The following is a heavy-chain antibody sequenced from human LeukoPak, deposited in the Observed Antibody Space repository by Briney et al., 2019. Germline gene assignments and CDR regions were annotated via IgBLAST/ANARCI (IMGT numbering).Heavy chain of an antibody. V-gene: IGHV1-46*01. Sequence: GASVKVSCKASGYTFTSYYMHWVRQAPGQGLEWMGIINPSGGSTSYAQKFQGRVTLTRDTSTSTVYMELSSLRSEDTAVYYCARDRSGSSTGAWFDPWGQGTLVTVSS. CDR2: INPSGGST. CDR3: ARDRSGSSTGAWFDP. D-gene: IGHD2-2*01. CDR1: GYTFTSYY. J-gene: IGHJ5*02.